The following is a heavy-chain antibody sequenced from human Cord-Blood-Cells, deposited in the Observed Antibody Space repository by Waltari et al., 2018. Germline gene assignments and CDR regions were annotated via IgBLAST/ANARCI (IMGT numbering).Heavy chain of an antibody. Sequence: QVQLQQWGAGLLTPSETLSLTCAVSGGSFSGYYWSWIRQPPGKGLEWIGEINHSGSTNYNPSLKSRVTISVDTSKNQFSLKLSSVTAANTAVYYCARVVVTAIPDYWGQGTLVTVSS. CDR2: INHSGST. D-gene: IGHD2-21*02. V-gene: IGHV4-34*01. CDR3: ARVVVTAIPDY. CDR1: GGSFSGYY. J-gene: IGHJ4*02.